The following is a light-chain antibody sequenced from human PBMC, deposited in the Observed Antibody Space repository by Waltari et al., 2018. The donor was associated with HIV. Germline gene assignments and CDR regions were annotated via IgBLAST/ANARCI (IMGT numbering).Light chain of an antibody. CDR2: DVT. Sequence: QSALTQPRSVSGSPGQSVTIPCIGTTSDVGGYNYVSWYRQHPGEAPKLIIYDVTKRPSGVPDRFSGAKSVNTASLTASGLQADDEAEYYCCSYAGSYTWLFGGGTKLTVL. J-gene: IGLJ2*01. V-gene: IGLV2-11*01. CDR3: CSYAGSYTWL. CDR1: TSDVGGYNY.